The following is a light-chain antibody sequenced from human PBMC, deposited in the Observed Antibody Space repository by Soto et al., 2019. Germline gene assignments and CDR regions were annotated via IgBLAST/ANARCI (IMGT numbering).Light chain of an antibody. CDR3: MQATYCPLT. CDR1: QSLVHSDGNTC. CDR2: KVS. V-gene: IGKV2-30*02. Sequence: EVVLTQSPLSLPVTLGPPASISCRSSQSLVHSDGNTCRSWFQQRPGQSPRRIIYKVSNWDSGVPDRFSGSGSGTDLTLKISRVEAEDVGFYYCMQATYCPLTFGQGTKVEIK. J-gene: IGKJ1*01.